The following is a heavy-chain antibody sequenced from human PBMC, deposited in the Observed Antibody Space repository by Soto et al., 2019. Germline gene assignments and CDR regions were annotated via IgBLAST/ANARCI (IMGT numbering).Heavy chain of an antibody. CDR1: GYTFTTYA. D-gene: IGHD1-26*01. CDR3: GRSVVGATGEILYNAMDV. CDR2: SNPASGHT. Sequence: QVQLVQSGAEVKKPGASVKVSCKASGYTFTTYALHWVRQAPGQRPEWMGWSNPASGHTKYSKKFQDRVTITRDTSASTGYMELGSLISEDTAVYYCGRSVVGATGEILYNAMDVWGQGTTVTVSS. V-gene: IGHV1-3*01. J-gene: IGHJ6*02.